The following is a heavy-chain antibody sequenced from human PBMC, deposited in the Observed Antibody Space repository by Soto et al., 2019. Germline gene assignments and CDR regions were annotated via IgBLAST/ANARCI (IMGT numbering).Heavy chain of an antibody. Sequence: PGGSLRLSCAASGFTFITYSINWVRQAPGKGLEWISYISDNSSVIYYADAVKGRFTISRDNAKNSLYLQMNSLRDEDTAVYYCARDRDAYCSKGICSGPYFDYWGQGTLVTVSS. CDR3: ARDRDAYCSKGICSGPYFDY. CDR2: ISDNSSVI. CDR1: GFTFITYS. D-gene: IGHD2-8*01. V-gene: IGHV3-48*02. J-gene: IGHJ4*02.